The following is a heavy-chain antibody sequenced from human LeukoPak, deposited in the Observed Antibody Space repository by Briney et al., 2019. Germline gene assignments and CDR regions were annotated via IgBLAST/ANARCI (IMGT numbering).Heavy chain of an antibody. CDR2: IYSGGST. CDR3: AKEGPKSIAATGYYMDV. V-gene: IGHV3-53*01. CDR1: GFTVSSNY. D-gene: IGHD6-25*01. Sequence: PGGSLRLSCAASGFTVSSNYMSWVRQAPGKGLEWVSIIYSGGSTFYADSVKGRFTISRDNSKNTLYLQMNSLRAEDTAVHYCAKEGPKSIAATGYYMDVWGKGTTVTISS. J-gene: IGHJ6*03.